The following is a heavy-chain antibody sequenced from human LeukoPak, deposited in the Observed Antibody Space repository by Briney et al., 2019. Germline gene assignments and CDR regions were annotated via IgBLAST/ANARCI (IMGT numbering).Heavy chain of an antibody. CDR3: VRGSLASGVVVYYYYYLDV. V-gene: IGHV3-48*01. J-gene: IGHJ6*03. CDR1: GFTFGSYN. Sequence: GGSLRLSCAASGFTFGSYNMNWVRQAPGKGLEWVSYISSSGSTIYYADSVKGRFTISRDNAKNSLYLQMNSLRAEDTAVYYCVRGSLASGVVVYYYYYLDVWGKGTTVTVSS. CDR2: ISSSGSTI. D-gene: IGHD3-3*01.